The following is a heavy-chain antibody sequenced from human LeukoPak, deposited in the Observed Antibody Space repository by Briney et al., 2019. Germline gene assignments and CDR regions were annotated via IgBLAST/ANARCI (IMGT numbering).Heavy chain of an antibody. J-gene: IGHJ5*02. CDR3: ARGPLAFRRVAGIFS. CDR2: IIHSGGT. Sequence: SETLSLTCAVSGVSFNGYSYTWIRQPPGKGLEWIGEIIHSGGTSYNPSLKRRLTISVDTSRKQFSLKLPSVTAADTALYFCARGPLAFRRVAGIFSWGRRTQVTVSS. V-gene: IGHV4-34*01. D-gene: IGHD3-3*01. CDR1: GVSFNGYS.